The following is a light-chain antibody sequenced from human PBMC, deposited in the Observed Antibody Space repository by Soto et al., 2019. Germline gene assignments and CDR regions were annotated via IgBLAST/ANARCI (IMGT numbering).Light chain of an antibody. V-gene: IGLV1-47*01. Sequence: QSALTQPPSASGTPGQRVTISCSGSSSNIGDSYGYWFQQLPGTAPKLLIYRNNQRPSGVPDRFSGSKSGTSASLAISGLRPEDEADYYCATWADSLRGWVFGGGTKLTVL. CDR2: RNN. CDR1: SSNIGDSY. CDR3: ATWADSLRGWV. J-gene: IGLJ3*02.